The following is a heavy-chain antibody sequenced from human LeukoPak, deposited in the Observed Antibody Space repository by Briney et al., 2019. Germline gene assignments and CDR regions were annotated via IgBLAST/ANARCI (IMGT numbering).Heavy chain of an antibody. V-gene: IGHV3-74*01. CDR2: IDSGGSST. CDR3: ARGGSYGWDAFDM. D-gene: IGHD3-10*01. J-gene: IGHJ3*02. Sequence: GGSLRLSCAASGFTFSSNWMHWVRQVPGKGLVWVSRIDSGGSSTNYADSVKGRFTISRDNAKNTLSLQMNSLRVEDTAVYYCARGGSYGWDAFDMWGQGTMVTVSS. CDR1: GFTFSSNW.